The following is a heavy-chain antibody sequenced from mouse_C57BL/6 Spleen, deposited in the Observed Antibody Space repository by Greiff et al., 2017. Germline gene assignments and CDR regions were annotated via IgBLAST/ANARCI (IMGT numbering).Heavy chain of an antibody. CDR1: GYSFTGYY. CDR3: ARIYYDYLYWYFDV. CDR2: INPSTGGT. J-gene: IGHJ1*03. Sequence: SGPELVKPGASVKISCKASGYSFTGYYMNWVKQSPEKSLEWIGEINPSTGGTTYNQKFKAKATLTVDKSSSTAYMQLKSLTSEDSAVYYCARIYYDYLYWYFDVWGTGTMVTVSS. V-gene: IGHV1-42*01. D-gene: IGHD2-4*01.